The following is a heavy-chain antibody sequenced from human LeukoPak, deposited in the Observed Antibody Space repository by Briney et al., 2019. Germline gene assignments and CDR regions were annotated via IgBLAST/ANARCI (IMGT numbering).Heavy chain of an antibody. V-gene: IGHV4-39*07. D-gene: IGHD3-22*01. CDR3: ARLYYYDSSGYY. CDR1: GGSISSSSYY. Sequence: SETLSLTCTVSGGSISSSSYYWGWIRQPPGKGLEGIGSMHYSGSTYYNPSLKSRVTISVDTSKNQFSLKLSSVTAADTAVYYCARLYYYDSSGYYWSQGTLVTVSS. J-gene: IGHJ4*02. CDR2: MHYSGST.